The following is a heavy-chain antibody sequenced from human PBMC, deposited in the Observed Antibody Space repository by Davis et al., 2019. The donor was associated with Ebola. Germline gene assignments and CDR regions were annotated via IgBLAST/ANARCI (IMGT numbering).Heavy chain of an antibody. CDR2: IYYSGST. J-gene: IGHJ5*02. Sequence: SETLSLTCTVSGGSISSSSYYWGWIRQPPGKGLEWIGSIYYSGSTYSNPSLKSRVTISVDTSKNQFSLKLSSVTAADTAVYYCARQGAYYYGSGSYYISPKFDPWGQGTLVTVSS. CDR3: ARQGAYYYGSGSYYISPKFDP. CDR1: GGSISSSSYY. D-gene: IGHD3-10*01. V-gene: IGHV4-39*01.